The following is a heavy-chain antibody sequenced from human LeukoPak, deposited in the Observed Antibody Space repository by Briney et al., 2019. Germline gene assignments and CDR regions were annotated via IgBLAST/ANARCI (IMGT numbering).Heavy chain of an antibody. CDR3: ARQSSTMVRGINWFDP. D-gene: IGHD3-10*01. V-gene: IGHV4-39*01. CDR1: GGSISSSSYY. Sequence: PSETLSLTCTVSGGSISSSSYYWGWIRQPPGKGLEWIGSIFYSGSTYYNPSLQSRVTISVDTSKNQSSLKLSSVTAADTAVYYCARQSSTMVRGINWFDPWGQGTLVTVSS. J-gene: IGHJ5*02. CDR2: IFYSGST.